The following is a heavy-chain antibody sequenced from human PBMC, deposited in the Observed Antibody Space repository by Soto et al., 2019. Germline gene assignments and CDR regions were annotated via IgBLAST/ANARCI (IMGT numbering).Heavy chain of an antibody. J-gene: IGHJ3*02. Sequence: SPTLSLTCAISGDRVSSTSAAWNWIRQSPSRGLEWLGRTYYRSKWYNDYAVSVKSRRTINPDTSKNQFSLQLNSVTPEDTAVYYCARERAAADANDAFDIWGQGTMVTVSS. D-gene: IGHD6-13*01. CDR2: TYYRSKWYN. CDR3: ARERAAADANDAFDI. CDR1: GDRVSSTSAA. V-gene: IGHV6-1*01.